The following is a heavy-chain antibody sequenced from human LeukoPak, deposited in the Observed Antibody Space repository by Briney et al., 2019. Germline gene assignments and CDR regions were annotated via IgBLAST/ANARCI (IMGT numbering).Heavy chain of an antibody. Sequence: PSETLSLTCAVYGESSFSNYYWSWIRQPPGGALEWIGEINHSGYTNYNPSPKSRVTLSIDTSKNQFSLRLNSVTAADTAVYYCSRQVVGNDYWGQGTLVTVSS. CDR3: SRQVVGNDY. CDR2: INHSGYT. D-gene: IGHD3-22*01. CDR1: GESSFSNYY. V-gene: IGHV4-34*01. J-gene: IGHJ4*02.